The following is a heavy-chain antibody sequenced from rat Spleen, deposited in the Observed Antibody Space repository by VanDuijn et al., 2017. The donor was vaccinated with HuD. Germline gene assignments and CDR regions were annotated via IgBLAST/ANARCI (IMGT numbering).Heavy chain of an antibody. CDR1: GFTFSDFY. J-gene: IGHJ2*01. V-gene: IGHV5-29*01. D-gene: IGHD1-9*01. CDR2: ISYDGSNT. Sequence: EVQLVESDGGLVQPGRSLKLSCAASGFTFSDFYMAWVRQAPTKGLDWVATISYDGSNTYYRDSVKGRFTFSRDNAKSILYLQMDSLRSEDTATYYCVRRHYGYTDYFDYWGQGVMVTVSS. CDR3: VRRHYGYTDYFDY.